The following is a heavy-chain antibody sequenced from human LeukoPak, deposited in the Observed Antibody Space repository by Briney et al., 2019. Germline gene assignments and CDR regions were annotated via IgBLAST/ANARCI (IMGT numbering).Heavy chain of an antibody. CDR2: VYSGGTT. D-gene: IGHD6-19*01. CDR1: GFIVSENY. CDR3: VRDRWPGLGDF. J-gene: IGHJ6*02. Sequence: GGALRLSCAASGFIVSENYMSWVRQAPGKGLEWVSVVYSGGTTYYAGSVKGRFTISRDNSKNTLYLQMSSLRAEDTAVYYCVRDRWPGLGDFWGQGTTVTVSS. V-gene: IGHV3-66*01.